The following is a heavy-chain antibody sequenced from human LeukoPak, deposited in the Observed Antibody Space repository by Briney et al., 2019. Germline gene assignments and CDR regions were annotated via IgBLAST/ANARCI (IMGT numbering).Heavy chain of an antibody. CDR1: GFTLSSYA. D-gene: IGHD2-2*01. Sequence: GGSLRLSCAASGFTLSSYAMTWVRQAPGRGLEWVSSVDGGGGGTYYADSVKGRFTISRDNSKNTLYLQMNSLRAEDTAVYYCARVGVGCSSTSCWVYYGMDVWGQGTTVTVSS. CDR2: VDGGGGGT. CDR3: ARVGVGCSSTSCWVYYGMDV. J-gene: IGHJ6*02. V-gene: IGHV3-23*01.